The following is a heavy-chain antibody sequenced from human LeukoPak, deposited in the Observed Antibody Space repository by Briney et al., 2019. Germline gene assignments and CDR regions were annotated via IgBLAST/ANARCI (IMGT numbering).Heavy chain of an antibody. D-gene: IGHD4-17*01. J-gene: IGHJ4*02. V-gene: IGHV5-51*01. CDR1: GYSFTNYW. Sequence: GESLKISCKDSGYSFTNYWIGWVRQMPGKGLEWMGIIHSADSNTKYSPSFQGQVTISADKSISTAYLQWSGLKASDTAMCYCAGARHGDYRWDYWGQGTLVTVSS. CDR3: AGARHGDYRWDY. CDR2: IHSADSNT.